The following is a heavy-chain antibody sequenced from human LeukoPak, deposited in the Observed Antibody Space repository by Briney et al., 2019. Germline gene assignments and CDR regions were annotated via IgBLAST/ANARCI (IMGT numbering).Heavy chain of an antibody. V-gene: IGHV3-11*01. Sequence: GGSLRLSCAASGFTFSDYYMNWIRQAPGKGLEWVSYISSSGTTIYYADSVKGRFTISRDNAKNSLYLQMNSLRAEDTAVYYCARELTPYYYMDVWGKGTTVTIS. CDR1: GFTFSDYY. CDR3: ARELTPYYYMDV. J-gene: IGHJ6*03. D-gene: IGHD2-15*01. CDR2: ISSSGTTI.